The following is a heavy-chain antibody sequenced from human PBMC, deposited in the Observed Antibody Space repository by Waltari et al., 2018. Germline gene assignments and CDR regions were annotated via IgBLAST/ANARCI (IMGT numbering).Heavy chain of an antibody. V-gene: IGHV3-74*01. CDR1: GFSFSSYW. D-gene: IGHD4-17*01. CDR3: GREGRGVVDYGGY. J-gene: IGHJ4*02. CDR2: INSDGIST. Sequence: EVQLVESGGGLVQPGGSLRLSCAASGFSFSSYWMHWVRQVPGKGLVWVSRINSDGISTDYADSVKGRFTISRDNAKNTLYLQMNGLRAEDTAVYYCGREGRGVVDYGGYWGQGTLVTVSS.